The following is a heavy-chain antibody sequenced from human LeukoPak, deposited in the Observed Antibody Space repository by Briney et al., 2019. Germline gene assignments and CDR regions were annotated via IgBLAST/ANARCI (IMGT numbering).Heavy chain of an antibody. CDR2: ISTNGGST. J-gene: IGHJ6*04. CDR3: AELGITMIGGV. CDR1: GFTFSSYA. D-gene: IGHD3-10*02. Sequence: GGSLRLSCAASGFTFSSYAMHWVRQAPGKGLEYVSAISTNGGSTYYANSVKGRFTISRDNSKNTLYLQMNSLRAEDTAVYYCAELGITMIGGVWGKGTTVTISS. V-gene: IGHV3-64*01.